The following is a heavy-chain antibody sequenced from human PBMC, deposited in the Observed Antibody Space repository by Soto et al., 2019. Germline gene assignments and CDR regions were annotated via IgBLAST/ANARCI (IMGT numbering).Heavy chain of an antibody. D-gene: IGHD3-22*01. J-gene: IGHJ4*02. CDR2: ISSSSSYI. Sequence: SGGSLRLSCAASGFTFSKYGMHWVRQAPGKGLEWVSSISSSSSYIYYADSVKGRFTISRDNAKNSLYLQMNSLRAEDTAVYYCARSTGYYDSRGSLDYWGQGTLVTVSS. CDR3: ARSTGYYDSRGSLDY. V-gene: IGHV3-21*01. CDR1: GFTFSKYG.